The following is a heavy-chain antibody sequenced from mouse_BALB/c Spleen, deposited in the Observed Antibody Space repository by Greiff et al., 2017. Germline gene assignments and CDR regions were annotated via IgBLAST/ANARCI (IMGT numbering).Heavy chain of an antibody. D-gene: IGHD2-14*01. Sequence: VQLKESGPSLVKPSQTLSLTCSVTGDSITSGYWNWIRKFPGNKLEYMGYISYSGSTYYNPSLKSRISITRDTSKNQYYLQLNSVTTEDTATYYCARYTLNRYGAMDYWGQGTSVTVSS. J-gene: IGHJ4*01. V-gene: IGHV3-8*02. CDR1: GDSITSGY. CDR3: ARYTLNRYGAMDY. CDR2: ISYSGST.